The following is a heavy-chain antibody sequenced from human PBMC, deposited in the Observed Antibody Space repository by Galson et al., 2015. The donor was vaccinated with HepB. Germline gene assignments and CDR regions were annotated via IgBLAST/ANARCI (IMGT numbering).Heavy chain of an antibody. J-gene: IGHJ4*02. Sequence: SLRLSCAASGFTFSSYGMHWVRQAPGKGLEWVAVIWDDGSNKYYADSVKGRFTISRDNSKNTLYLQMNSLRAEDTAVYYCAREGTTPLTFDYWGPGTLVTVSS. V-gene: IGHV3-33*01. CDR2: IWDDGSNK. CDR3: AREGTTPLTFDY. CDR1: GFTFSSYG. D-gene: IGHD4-11*01.